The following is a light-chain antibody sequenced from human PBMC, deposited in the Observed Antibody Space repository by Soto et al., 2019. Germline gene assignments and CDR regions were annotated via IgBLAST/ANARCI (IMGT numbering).Light chain of an antibody. V-gene: IGKV3-11*01. CDR3: QQRNNWPLT. CDR1: QSVSSSY. Sequence: EVVMTQSPDTLSVSPGERATLSCRASQSVSSSYLAWYQQKPGQAPRLLIYEALNRATGIPARFNGSGSGTDFTLTISSLEPEDFAVYYCQQRNNWPLTFGGGTKVDI. CDR2: EAL. J-gene: IGKJ4*02.